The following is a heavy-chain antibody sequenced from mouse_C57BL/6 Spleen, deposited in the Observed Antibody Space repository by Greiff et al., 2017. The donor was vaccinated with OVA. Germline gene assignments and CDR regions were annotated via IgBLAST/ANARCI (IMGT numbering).Heavy chain of an antibody. D-gene: IGHD2-4*01. V-gene: IGHV1-55*01. CDR2: IYPGSGST. Sequence: QVQLQQPGAELVKPGASVKMSCKASGYTFTSYWITWVKQRPGQGLEWIGDIYPGSGSTNYTEKFKSKATLTVDTSSSTAYMQLSSLASEDSAVYYCARPNYYNYEGWFAYWGQGTLVTVSA. J-gene: IGHJ3*01. CDR3: ARPNYYNYEGWFAY. CDR1: GYTFTSYW.